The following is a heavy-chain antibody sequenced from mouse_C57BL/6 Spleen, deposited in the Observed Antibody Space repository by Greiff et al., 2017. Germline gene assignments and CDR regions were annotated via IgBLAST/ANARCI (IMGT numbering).Heavy chain of an antibody. V-gene: IGHV15-2*01. D-gene: IGHD1-1*01. CDR2: ILPSIGRT. CDR1: DSEVFPIAY. J-gene: IGHJ1*03. Sequence: QVQLKQSGSELRSPGSSVKLSCKDFDSEVFPIAYMSWVRQKPGHGFEWIGGILPSIGRTIYGEKFEDKATLDADTLSNTAYLELNSLTSEDSAIYYCARRGYGSSYGYFDVWGTGTTVTVSS. CDR3: ARRGYGSSYGYFDV.